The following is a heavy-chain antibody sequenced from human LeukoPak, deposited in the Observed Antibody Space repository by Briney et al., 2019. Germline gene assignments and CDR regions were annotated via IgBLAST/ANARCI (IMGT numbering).Heavy chain of an antibody. CDR3: ARDLRITRGVGAFDI. V-gene: IGHV4-59*12. D-gene: IGHD3-16*01. J-gene: IGHJ3*02. CDR1: GGSISSYY. CDR2: IYYSGST. Sequence: KPSETLSLTCTVSGGSISSYYWSWIRQPPGKGLEWIGYIYYSGSTNYNPSLKSRVTISVDTSKNQFSLKLSSVTAADTAVYYCARDLRITRGVGAFDIWGQGTMVTVSS.